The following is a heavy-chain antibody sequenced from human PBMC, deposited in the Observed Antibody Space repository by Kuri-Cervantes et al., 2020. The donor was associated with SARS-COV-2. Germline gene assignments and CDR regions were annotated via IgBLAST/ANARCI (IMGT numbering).Heavy chain of an antibody. CDR1: GGSISSYY. D-gene: IGHD3-10*01. CDR3: ARHRSYYYGSGSYYNWVGYYYYMDV. CDR2: IYTSGST. Sequence: GSLRLSCTVSGGSISSYYWSWIRQPAGKGLEWIGRIYTSGSTNYNPSLKSRVTISVDTSKNQFSLKLSSVTAADTAVYYCARHRSYYYGSGSYYNWVGYYYYMDVWGKGTTVTVPS. J-gene: IGHJ6*03. V-gene: IGHV4-4*07.